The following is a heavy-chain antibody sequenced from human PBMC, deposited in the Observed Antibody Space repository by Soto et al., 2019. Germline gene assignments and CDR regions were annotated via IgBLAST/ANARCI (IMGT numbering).Heavy chain of an antibody. CDR3: AKDRQLGIAVAVYYYYGMDV. J-gene: IGHJ6*02. D-gene: IGHD6-19*01. Sequence: QVQLVESGGGVVQPGRSLRLSCAASGFTFSSYGMHWVRQAPGKGLEWVAVISYDGSNKYYADSVKGRFTISRDNSKNTLYLQMNSLRAEDTAVYYCAKDRQLGIAVAVYYYYGMDVWGQGTTVTVSS. CDR2: ISYDGSNK. V-gene: IGHV3-30*18. CDR1: GFTFSSYG.